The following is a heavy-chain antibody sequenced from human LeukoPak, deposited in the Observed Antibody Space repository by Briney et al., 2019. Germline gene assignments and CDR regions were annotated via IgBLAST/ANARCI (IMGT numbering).Heavy chain of an antibody. CDR1: GGSISSYH. J-gene: IGHJ4*02. V-gene: IGHV4-59*01. CDR2: IYYSGST. Sequence: SETLSLTCTVSGGSISSYHWSWLRQPPGKGLEWIGYIYYSGSTSYNPSLKSRVTISVDTSKNQFSLKLSSVTAADTAVYYCARDVNWGSNYFDYWGQGTLVTVSS. CDR3: ARDVNWGSNYFDY. D-gene: IGHD7-27*01.